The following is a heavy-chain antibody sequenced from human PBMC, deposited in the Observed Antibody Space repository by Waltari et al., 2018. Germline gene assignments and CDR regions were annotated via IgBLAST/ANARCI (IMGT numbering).Heavy chain of an antibody. CDR3: ARIRSGSGSYYYGMDV. D-gene: IGHD3-10*01. CDR1: GGSISSYY. CDR2: IYYSGST. V-gene: IGHV4-59*08. J-gene: IGHJ6*02. Sequence: QVQLQESGPGLVKPSETLSLTCTVSGGSISSYYWSWIRQLPGKGLEWIGYIYYSGSTNYNPSLKSRVTISVDTSKNQFSLKLSSVTAADTAVYYCARIRSGSGSYYYGMDVWGQGTTVTVSS.